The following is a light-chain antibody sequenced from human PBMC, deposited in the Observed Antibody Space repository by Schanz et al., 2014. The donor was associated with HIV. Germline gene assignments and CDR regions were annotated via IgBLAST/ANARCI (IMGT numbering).Light chain of an antibody. CDR2: GAS. CDR1: QRVRSSN. CDR3: QQYSDWPPST. J-gene: IGKJ2*01. V-gene: IGKV3-20*01. Sequence: EIVLTQSPGVLSLSPGERATLSCRASQRVRSSNLAWYQHRAGQAPRLLIHGASSRATGIPDRFSGSGSGTDFTLTISGLQSEDFALYYCQQYSDWPPSTFGQGTKVEIK.